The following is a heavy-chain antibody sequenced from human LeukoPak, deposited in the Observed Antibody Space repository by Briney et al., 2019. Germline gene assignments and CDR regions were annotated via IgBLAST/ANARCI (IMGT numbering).Heavy chain of an antibody. V-gene: IGHV4-4*07. CDR3: ARDWAYDSSGYYCLSHYYYMDV. J-gene: IGHJ6*03. D-gene: IGHD3-22*01. CDR2: IYTSGST. Sequence: PSETLSLTCTVSGGSISSYYWSWIRQPAGKGLEWIGRIYTSGSTNYNPSLKSRVTISVDKSKNQFSLKLSSVTAADTAVYYCARDWAYDSSGYYCLSHYYYMDVWGNGTTVTVSS. CDR1: GGSISSYY.